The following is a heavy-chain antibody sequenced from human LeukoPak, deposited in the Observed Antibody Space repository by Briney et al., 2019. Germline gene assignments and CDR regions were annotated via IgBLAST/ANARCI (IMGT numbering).Heavy chain of an antibody. V-gene: IGHV4-59*01. J-gene: IGHJ5*02. CDR2: IYSSGST. Sequence: SETLSLTCTVSGGSITTYYWSWMRQPPGKGLEWIGYIYSSGSTNYNPSLKSRVTISLDTSKNHFSLKVSSVTAADTAVYYCARDLGGGSFAPAPWFDPWGQGTLVTVSS. D-gene: IGHD2-15*01. CDR3: ARDLGGGSFAPAPWFDP. CDR1: GGSITTYY.